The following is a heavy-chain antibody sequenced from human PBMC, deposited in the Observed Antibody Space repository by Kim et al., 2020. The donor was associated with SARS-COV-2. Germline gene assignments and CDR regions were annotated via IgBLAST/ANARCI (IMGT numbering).Heavy chain of an antibody. J-gene: IGHJ5*02. CDR2: IYHSGST. D-gene: IGHD3-10*01. V-gene: IGHV4-38-2*02. CDR1: GYSISSGYY. CDR3: ARALWFGELCWFDP. Sequence: SETLSLTCTVSGYSISSGYYWGWIRQPPGKGLEWIGSIYHSGSTYYNPSLKSRVTISVDTSKNQFSLKLSSVTAADTAVYYCARALWFGELCWFDPWGQG.